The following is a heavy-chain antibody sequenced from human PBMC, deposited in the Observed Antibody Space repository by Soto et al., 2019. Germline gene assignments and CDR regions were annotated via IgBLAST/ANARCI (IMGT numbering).Heavy chain of an antibody. Sequence: EVQVVESGGGLVQPGGSLRLSCVASGFTVSSYWMHWVRQVPGKGLAWISGISSDGSDTRYADSVKGRFTSSRDNAKNTLYLQMNSLRAEDTAVCDWARDFKDRGWGQGTLVTVSS. CDR2: ISSDGSDT. V-gene: IGHV3-74*01. CDR3: ARDFKDRG. CDR1: GFTVSSYW. J-gene: IGHJ1*01.